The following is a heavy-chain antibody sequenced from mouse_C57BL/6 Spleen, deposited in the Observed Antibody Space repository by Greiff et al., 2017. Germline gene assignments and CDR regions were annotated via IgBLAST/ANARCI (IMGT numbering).Heavy chain of an antibody. D-gene: IGHD2-3*01. CDR3: SRCYYCPYFDY. V-gene: IGHV1-50*01. Sequence: QVQLQQPGAELVKPGASVKLSCKASGYTFTSYWMQWVKQRPGQGLEWIGEIDPSDSYTNYNQKFKGKATLTVDTSSSTAYMQLSSLTSEDSAVYYCSRCYYCPYFDYWGQGTTLTVSS. CDR2: IDPSDSYT. CDR1: GYTFTSYW. J-gene: IGHJ2*01.